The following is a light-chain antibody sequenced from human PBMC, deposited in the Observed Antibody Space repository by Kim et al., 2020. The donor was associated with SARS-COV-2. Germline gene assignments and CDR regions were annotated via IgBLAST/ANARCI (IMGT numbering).Light chain of an antibody. CDR1: TYGDGS. CDR2: QYN. V-gene: IGLV3-1*01. Sequence: VSSAQQARSTCSDDTYGDGSLYGYQVTAGHPPLVVIYQYNKRPSGIPERLSSASSGNTATLTISGTQAMDEADYYCQACDSTTVVFGGRTKLTVL. CDR3: QACDSTTVV. J-gene: IGLJ2*01.